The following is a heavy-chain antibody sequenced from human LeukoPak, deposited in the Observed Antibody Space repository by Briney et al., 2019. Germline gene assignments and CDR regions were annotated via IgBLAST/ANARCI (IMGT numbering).Heavy chain of an antibody. D-gene: IGHD5-24*01. V-gene: IGHV4-59*01. J-gene: IGHJ4*02. CDR1: GGSISSYY. CDR2: IYYSGST. Sequence: SETLSLTCTVSGGSISSYYWSWIRQPPGKGLEWIGYIYYSGSTNYNPSLKSRVTISVDTSKNRFSLKLSSVTAADTAVYYCARGVGMATVNAYFDYWGQGTLVTVSS. CDR3: ARGVGMATVNAYFDY.